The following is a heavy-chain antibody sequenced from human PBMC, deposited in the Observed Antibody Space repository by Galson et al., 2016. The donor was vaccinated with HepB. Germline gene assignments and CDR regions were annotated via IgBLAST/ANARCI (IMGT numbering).Heavy chain of an antibody. Sequence: PLSLTCTVSGGSFSSDGDYWSWIRQHPGKGLEGLGYLYYSGNTYHNPSLKIRVTIAVDASTDQFPLKLGFVTAEDSAVYYWARVLPRYFGEIDIWGQGTMVTVSS. J-gene: IGHJ3*02. D-gene: IGHD2/OR15-2a*01. CDR3: ARVLPRYFGEIDI. CDR1: GGSFSSDGDY. V-gene: IGHV4-31*03. CDR2: LYYSGNT.